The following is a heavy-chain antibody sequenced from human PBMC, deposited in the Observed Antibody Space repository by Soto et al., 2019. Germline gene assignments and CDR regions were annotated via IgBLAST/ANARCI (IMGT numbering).Heavy chain of an antibody. CDR3: ATGATTFPGDFVHH. CDR1: GGSVNSGGYY. D-gene: IGHD4-17*01. J-gene: IGHJ4*02. Sequence: SETLSLTCTVSGGSVNSGGYYWTWIRQHPGKGLEWIGYIYYSGTAYYNPSLKRRVSISLDPSKNQFSLKLSSVTAADTAVNYYATGATTFPGDFVHHRGQGPLVIFSS. CDR2: IYYSGTA. V-gene: IGHV4-31*03.